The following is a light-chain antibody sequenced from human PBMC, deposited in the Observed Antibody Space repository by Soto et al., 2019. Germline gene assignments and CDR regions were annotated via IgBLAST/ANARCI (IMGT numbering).Light chain of an antibody. Sequence: NFMLTQPHSVSESPGKTVTISCTGSSGSVASNYVHWYQRRPGSAPTIVIYGDNQRPSGVPDRFSGSIDSSSNSASLTISRXKTEDEADYFCQSYDRSSLYVFGTGTKVTVL. CDR1: SGSVASNY. CDR2: GDN. V-gene: IGLV6-57*02. J-gene: IGLJ1*01. CDR3: QSYDRSSLYV.